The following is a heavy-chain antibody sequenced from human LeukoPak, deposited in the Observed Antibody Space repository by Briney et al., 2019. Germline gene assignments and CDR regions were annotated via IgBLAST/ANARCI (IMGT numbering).Heavy chain of an antibody. D-gene: IGHD3-22*01. Sequence: SQTLSLTCTVSGGSISSGSYYWSWIRQPAGKGLEWIGRIYTSGSTNYNPSLKSRVTISVDTSKNQFSLKLSSVTAADTAVYYCARAYYYDSSGHYPNWGQGTLVTVSS. J-gene: IGHJ4*02. CDR3: ARAYYYDSSGHYPN. CDR1: GGSISSGSYY. CDR2: IYTSGST. V-gene: IGHV4-61*02.